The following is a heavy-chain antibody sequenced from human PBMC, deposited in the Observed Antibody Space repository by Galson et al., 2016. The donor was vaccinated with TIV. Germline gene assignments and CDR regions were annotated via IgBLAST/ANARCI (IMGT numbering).Heavy chain of an antibody. Sequence: SVKVSCKASGYSFLSYGMTWVRQAPGRGLEWLGWISAYNGDIKSARKFQGRVTMTTDTSTNTAYMELRSLGSDDTAVYYCATELYCSNISCYYYYGLDVWGHGTTVTVSS. J-gene: IGHJ6*02. D-gene: IGHD2-2*01. V-gene: IGHV1-18*04. CDR2: ISAYNGDI. CDR3: ATELYCSNISCYYYYGLDV. CDR1: GYSFLSYG.